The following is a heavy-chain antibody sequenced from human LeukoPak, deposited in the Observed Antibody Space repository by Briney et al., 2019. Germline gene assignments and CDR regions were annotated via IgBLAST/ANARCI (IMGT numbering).Heavy chain of an antibody. CDR2: FDPEDRET. CDR1: GYTLTELS. D-gene: IGHD2-8*01. J-gene: IGHJ4*02. Sequence: ASVKVSCKVSGYTLTELSMHWVRQAPGKGLEWMGGFDPEDRETIYAQKFQGRVTMTEDTSTDTAYMELSSLRSEDTAVYYCATFPGYCTNGVCRDFDYWGQGTLVTVSS. V-gene: IGHV1-24*01. CDR3: ATFPGYCTNGVCRDFDY.